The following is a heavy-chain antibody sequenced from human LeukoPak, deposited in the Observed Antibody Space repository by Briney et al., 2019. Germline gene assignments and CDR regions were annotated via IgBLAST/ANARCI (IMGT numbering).Heavy chain of an antibody. Sequence: GSLRLSCAASGFTFSGYSMNWVRQAPGKGLERVSSISSSNTYIYYADSVKGRFTISRDNAKNSLYLQMNSLRAEDTAVYYCARLSGTYYGLGYWGQGTLVTVFS. CDR2: ISSSNTYI. J-gene: IGHJ4*02. CDR3: ARLSGTYYGLGY. D-gene: IGHD1-26*01. CDR1: GFTFSGYS. V-gene: IGHV3-21*01.